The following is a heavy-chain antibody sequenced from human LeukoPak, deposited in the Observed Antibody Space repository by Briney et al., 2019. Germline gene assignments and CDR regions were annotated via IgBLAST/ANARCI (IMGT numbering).Heavy chain of an antibody. CDR1: VVSINTYF. CDR2: VYYNGIT. J-gene: IGHJ4*02. CDR3: ASQLGGTTFH. D-gene: IGHD1/OR15-1a*01. V-gene: IGHV4-59*07. Sequence: PSDTLSLTCTVSVVSINTYFWSWIRQPPGKGLEWIGYVYYNGITNYNPSLKSRVSISLDTSKNQFSLRLNSVTAAETAVYYCASQLGGTTFHWGQGTLVTVSS.